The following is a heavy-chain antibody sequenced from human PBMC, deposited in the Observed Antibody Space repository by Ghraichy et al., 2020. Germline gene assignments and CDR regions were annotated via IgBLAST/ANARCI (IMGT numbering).Heavy chain of an antibody. D-gene: IGHD2-8*01. Sequence: SVKVSFKASGGTFSSYAISWVRQAPGQGLEWMGGIIPIFGTANYAQKFQGRVTITADKSTSTAYMELSSLRSEDTAVYYCAREGRYCTNGVCYFDYWGQGTLVTVSS. CDR3: AREGRYCTNGVCYFDY. CDR1: GGTFSSYA. V-gene: IGHV1-69*06. J-gene: IGHJ4*02. CDR2: IIPIFGTA.